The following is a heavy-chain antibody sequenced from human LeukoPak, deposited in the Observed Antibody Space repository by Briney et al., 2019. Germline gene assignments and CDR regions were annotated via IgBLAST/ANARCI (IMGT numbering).Heavy chain of an antibody. V-gene: IGHV3-23*01. CDR2: ISGSGGST. Sequence: PGGSLRLSCAASGFTFSSYAMSWVRQAPGKGLEWVSAISGSGGSTYYADSVKGRLTISRDNSKNTLYLQMNSLRAGDTAVYYCAKDGYDYGDYWGFFDYWGQGTLVTVSS. CDR1: GFTFSSYA. D-gene: IGHD4-17*01. CDR3: AKDGYDYGDYWGFFDY. J-gene: IGHJ4*02.